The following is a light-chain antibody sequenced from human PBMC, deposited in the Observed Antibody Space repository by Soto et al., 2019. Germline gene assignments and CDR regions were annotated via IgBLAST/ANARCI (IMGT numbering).Light chain of an antibody. CDR1: QSISQS. CDR2: GAS. J-gene: IGKJ3*01. CDR3: QQYTTSPFT. Sequence: EVVLTQSPGTLSLSPGERATLSCRASQSISQSLAWYQQRPGQSPRLLIYGASSRATGIPDRFSGSGSGADFTLTISRLEPEDFAVYYCQQYTTSPFTFGPGTKVDIK. V-gene: IGKV3-20*01.